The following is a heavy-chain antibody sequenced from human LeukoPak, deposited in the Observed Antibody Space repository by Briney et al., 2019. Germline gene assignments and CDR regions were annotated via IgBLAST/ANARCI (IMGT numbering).Heavy chain of an antibody. Sequence: ASVKVSCKASGYTFTSYGISWVRQAPGQGLEWMGWISAYNGNTNYAQKLQGRVTMTTDTSTSTAYMELSSLISDDTAVYYCARDTGSSWYGGRFEYYYYMDVWGKGTTVTISS. CDR3: ARDTGSSWYGGRFEYYYYMDV. CDR1: GYTFTSYG. D-gene: IGHD6-13*01. CDR2: ISAYNGNT. J-gene: IGHJ6*03. V-gene: IGHV1-18*01.